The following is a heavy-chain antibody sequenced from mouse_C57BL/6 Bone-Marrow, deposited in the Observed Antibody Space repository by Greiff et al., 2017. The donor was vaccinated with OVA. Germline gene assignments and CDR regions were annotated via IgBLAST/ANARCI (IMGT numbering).Heavy chain of an antibody. D-gene: IGHD1-1*01. CDR1: GYTFTDYY. V-gene: IGHV1-19*01. J-gene: IGHJ2*01. CDR3: AKGLGPTVVVDY. CDR2: INPYNGGT. Sequence: VQLKQSGPVLVKPGASVKMSCKASGYTFTDYYMNWVKQSHGKSLEWIGVINPYNGGTSYNQKFKGKATLTVDKSSSTAYMELNSLTSEDSAVYYCAKGLGPTVVVDYWGQGTTLTVSS.